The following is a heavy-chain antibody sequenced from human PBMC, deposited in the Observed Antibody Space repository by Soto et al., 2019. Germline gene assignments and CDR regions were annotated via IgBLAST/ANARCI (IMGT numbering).Heavy chain of an antibody. Sequence: PGGSLRLSCAASGFTFSSYAMNWVRQAPGKGLEWVSSFSGSGSSTYYADSVKGRFTISRDNSKNTLYLQMNSLRAEDTAVYYCAKQAPYSNSWYEIDHWGQGTLVTVS. V-gene: IGHV3-23*01. CDR3: AKQAPYSNSWYEIDH. D-gene: IGHD6-13*01. CDR1: GFTFSSYA. J-gene: IGHJ4*02. CDR2: FSGSGSST.